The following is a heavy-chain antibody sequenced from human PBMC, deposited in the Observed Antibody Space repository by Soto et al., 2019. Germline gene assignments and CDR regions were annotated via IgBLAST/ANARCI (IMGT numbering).Heavy chain of an antibody. V-gene: IGHV1-3*05. CDR1: GYTFTSYA. J-gene: IGHJ5*02. Sequence: QVQPVQSGAEEKKPGASVKVSCKASGYTFTSYAMHWVRQAPGQRLEWMGWINAGNGNTKYSQKFQGRVTITRDTSASTAYMELSSLRSEDTAVYYCARSRQLVYNWFDPWGQGTLVTVSS. D-gene: IGHD6-13*01. CDR2: INAGNGNT. CDR3: ARSRQLVYNWFDP.